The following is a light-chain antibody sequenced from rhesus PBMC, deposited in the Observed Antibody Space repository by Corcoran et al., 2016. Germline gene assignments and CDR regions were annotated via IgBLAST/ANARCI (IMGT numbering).Light chain of an antibody. J-gene: IGKJ4*01. CDR3: QHNYDTPLT. CDR2: KAS. CDR1: ENVNNY. V-gene: IGKV1-74*01. Sequence: DIQMTQSPSSLSASVGDRVTITCRASENVNNYLNWYQQKPGKAPKLLIYKASTLQSGVPSRFGGSGSGTDYKFTISSLQSEDVATYYCQHNYDTPLTFGGGTKVEIK.